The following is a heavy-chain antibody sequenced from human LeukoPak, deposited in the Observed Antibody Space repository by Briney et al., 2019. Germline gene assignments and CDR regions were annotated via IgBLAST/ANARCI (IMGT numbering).Heavy chain of an antibody. J-gene: IGHJ4*02. V-gene: IGHV1-69*13. D-gene: IGHD1-26*01. CDR2: IIPIFGTA. CDR1: GGTFTSYA. Sequence: ASVKVSCKASGGTFTSYAISWERQAPGQGLEWMGGIIPIFGTANYAQKFQGRVTITADESTSTAYMELSSLRSEDTAVYYCATSIVGAYDYWGQGTLVTVSS. CDR3: ATSIVGAYDY.